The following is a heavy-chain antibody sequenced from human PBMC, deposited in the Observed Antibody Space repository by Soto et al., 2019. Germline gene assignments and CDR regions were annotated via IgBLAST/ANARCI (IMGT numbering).Heavy chain of an antibody. D-gene: IGHD2-15*01. J-gene: IGHJ5*02. Sequence: TLSLTCAVYGGSFSGYYWSWIRQPPGKGLEWIGEINHSGSTNYNPSLKSRVTISVDTSKNQFSLKLSSVTAADTAVYYCARVYPPRIVVVVAASAGGNWFDPWGQGTLVTVSS. V-gene: IGHV4-34*01. CDR3: ARVYPPRIVVVVAASAGGNWFDP. CDR1: GGSFSGYY. CDR2: INHSGST.